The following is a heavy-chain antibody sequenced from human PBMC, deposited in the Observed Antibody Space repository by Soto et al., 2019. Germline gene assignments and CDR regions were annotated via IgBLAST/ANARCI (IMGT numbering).Heavy chain of an antibody. CDR2: VYYGGNT. CDR3: ARERSGSRYFYDP. D-gene: IGHD1-26*01. CDR1: GASISSGGYY. Sequence: SETLSLTCTVSGASISSGGYYWTWIRQHPGKGLEWIGYVYYGGNTNFNPSLRCRVAMSVDRSKNQFSLELKSVTVADTAVYFCARERSGSRYFYDPCGARTVVTVYS. J-gene: IGHJ5*02. V-gene: IGHV4-31*03.